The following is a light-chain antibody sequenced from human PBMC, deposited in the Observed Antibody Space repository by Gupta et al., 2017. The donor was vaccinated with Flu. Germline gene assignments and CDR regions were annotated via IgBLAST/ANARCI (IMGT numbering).Light chain of an antibody. CDR2: SNN. Sequence: QSVLTQPPPASGPPGQRVTISCSGRSSNIGSNYVYWYQQLPGTAPKLLIYSNNQRPSGVPDRFSGSKSGTSASLAISGLRSEDEAEYYCAAWDDSLRGWVFGGGTKLTVL. J-gene: IGLJ3*02. CDR3: AAWDDSLRGWV. V-gene: IGLV1-47*02. CDR1: SSNIGSNY.